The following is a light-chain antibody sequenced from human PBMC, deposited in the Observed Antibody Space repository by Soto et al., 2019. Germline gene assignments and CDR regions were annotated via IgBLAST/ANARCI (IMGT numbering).Light chain of an antibody. CDR1: QSISNY. CDR2: AAS. CDR3: LQSYSSPLT. J-gene: IGKJ4*01. Sequence: DIQMTQSPSSLSASVGYRVSITCRASQSISNYLNWYQQKPGKAPKLLIYAASSLQSGVPSRFTGSGSGTDFTLTISSLQPEDFATYYCLQSYSSPLTFGAGTKVDIK. V-gene: IGKV1-39*01.